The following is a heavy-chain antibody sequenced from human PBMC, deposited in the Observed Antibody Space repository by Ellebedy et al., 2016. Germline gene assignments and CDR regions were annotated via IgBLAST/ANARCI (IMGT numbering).Heavy chain of an antibody. Sequence: ASVKVSCXASGYTFTSHGIGWVRQAPGQGLEWMGWISAYNGKTNYAQKFQDRVTMTTDTSTSTAYMELRSLRSDDTAVYYCARDGMTTVTMYWGQGTLVTVSS. CDR3: ARDGMTTVTMY. CDR2: ISAYNGKT. CDR1: GYTFTSHG. D-gene: IGHD4-17*01. V-gene: IGHV1-18*01. J-gene: IGHJ4*02.